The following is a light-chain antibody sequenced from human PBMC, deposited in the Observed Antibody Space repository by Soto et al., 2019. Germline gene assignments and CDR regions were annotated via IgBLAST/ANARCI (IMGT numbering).Light chain of an antibody. CDR1: SSDVGGYNY. J-gene: IGLJ1*01. V-gene: IGLV2-8*01. CDR3: SSYAGSKNYV. Sequence: QSVLTQPPSASGSPGQSVTISCPGTSSDVGGYNYVSWYQQHPGKAPKLMIYEVSKRPSGVPDRFSGSKSGNTASLTVSGLQAEDETDYYCSSYAGSKNYVFGTETKVTVL. CDR2: EVS.